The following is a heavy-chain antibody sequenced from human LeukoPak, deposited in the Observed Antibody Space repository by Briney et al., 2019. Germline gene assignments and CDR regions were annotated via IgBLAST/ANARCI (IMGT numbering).Heavy chain of an antibody. CDR2: ISSSSSTI. J-gene: IGHJ4*02. CDR3: ATDDSSGYRGAY. CDR1: GFTFSSYS. Sequence: GGSLRLSCAASGFTFSSYSMNWVRQAPGKGLEWVSYISSSSSTIYYADSVKGRFTISRDNAKNSLYLQMNSLRSEDTAVYYCATDDSSGYRGAYWGQGTLVTVSS. D-gene: IGHD3-22*01. V-gene: IGHV3-48*01.